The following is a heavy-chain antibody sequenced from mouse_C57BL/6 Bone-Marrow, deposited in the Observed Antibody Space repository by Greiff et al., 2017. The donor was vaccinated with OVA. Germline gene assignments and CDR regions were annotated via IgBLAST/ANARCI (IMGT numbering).Heavy chain of an antibody. D-gene: IGHD4-1*02. V-gene: IGHV1-69*01. CDR1: GYTFTSYW. Sequence: QVQLQESGPELVKPGASVKIPCKASGYTFTSYWMHWVKQRPGQGLEWIGEIDPSDSYTNYNQKFKGKSTLTVDKSSSTAYMQLSSLTSEDSAVYYCARCQLHYYAMDYWGQGTSVTVSS. J-gene: IGHJ4*01. CDR3: ARCQLHYYAMDY. CDR2: IDPSDSYT.